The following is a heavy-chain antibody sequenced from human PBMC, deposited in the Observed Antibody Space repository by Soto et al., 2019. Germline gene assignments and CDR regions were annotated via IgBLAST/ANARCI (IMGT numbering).Heavy chain of an antibody. CDR1: GGSVSSGSYY. CDR2: IYYSGST. Sequence: ASETLSLTCTVSGGSVSSGSYYWSWIRQPPGKGLEWIGYIYYSGSTNYNPSLKSRVTISVDTSKNQFSLKLSSVTAADTAVYYCARDTTLYDILTGYSVAWFDPWGQGTLVTVSS. CDR3: ARDTTLYDILTGYSVAWFDP. J-gene: IGHJ5*02. D-gene: IGHD3-9*01. V-gene: IGHV4-61*01.